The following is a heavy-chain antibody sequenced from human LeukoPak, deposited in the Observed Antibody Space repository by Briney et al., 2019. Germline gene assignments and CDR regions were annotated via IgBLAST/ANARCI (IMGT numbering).Heavy chain of an antibody. Sequence: GASVKVSCKAYGYPFTSYDLNWVRQATGQRLEWMGWMNSNSGDTAYAPKFQGRVTMTRNTSISTAYMELSSLRPEDTAVYYCARLPGYFGASWGQGTLVTVSS. V-gene: IGHV1-8*01. CDR2: MNSNSGDT. CDR3: ARLPGYFGAS. CDR1: GYPFTSYD. D-gene: IGHD2/OR15-2a*01. J-gene: IGHJ5*02.